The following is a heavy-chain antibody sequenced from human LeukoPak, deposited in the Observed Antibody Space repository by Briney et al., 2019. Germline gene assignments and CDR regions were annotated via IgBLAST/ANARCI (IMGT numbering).Heavy chain of an antibody. CDR3: ARGRYNWKQAPFGY. CDR1: GGSFSGYY. Sequence: SGTLSLTCAVYGGSFSGYYWSWIRQPPGKGLEWIGEINHSGSTNYNPSLKSRVTISVDTSKNQFSLKLSSVTAADTAVYYCARGRYNWKQAPFGYWGQGTLVTVSS. CDR2: INHSGST. V-gene: IGHV4-34*01. J-gene: IGHJ4*02. D-gene: IGHD1-20*01.